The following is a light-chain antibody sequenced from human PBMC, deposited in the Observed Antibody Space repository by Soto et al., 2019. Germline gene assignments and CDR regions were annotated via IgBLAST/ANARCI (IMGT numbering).Light chain of an antibody. CDR2: EVS. J-gene: IGLJ1*01. CDR1: SSDVSDYNY. V-gene: IGLV2-8*01. CDR3: SSNAGSNNYV. Sequence: SALTQPPSASGSPGQSVTISCTGTSSDVSDYNYVSWYQQHPGKAPKLMIYEVSKRPSGVPDRFSGSKSGNTASLTVSGLQAEDEADYYCSSNAGSNNYVFGIGTKVTVL.